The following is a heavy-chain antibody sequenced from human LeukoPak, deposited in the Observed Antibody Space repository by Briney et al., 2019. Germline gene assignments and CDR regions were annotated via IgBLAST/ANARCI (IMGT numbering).Heavy chain of an antibody. Sequence: PGGSLRLSCTASGFTFSNFWMGWVRQAPGKGLEWVANIKQDETEKFYLGSVKGRFTISRDNAKNSLYLQMNSLRAEDTAVYYCAKEYSGNYYYFDYWGQGTLVTVSS. D-gene: IGHD1-26*01. V-gene: IGHV3-7*03. J-gene: IGHJ4*02. CDR1: GFTFSNFW. CDR3: AKEYSGNYYYFDY. CDR2: IKQDETEK.